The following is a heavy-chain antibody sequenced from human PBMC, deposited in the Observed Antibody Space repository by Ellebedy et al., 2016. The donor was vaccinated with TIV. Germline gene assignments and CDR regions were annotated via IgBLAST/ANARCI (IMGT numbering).Heavy chain of an antibody. J-gene: IGHJ1*01. D-gene: IGHD4-17*01. CDR3: VREGSEAYGAEYFQV. CDR1: GFTFSRYS. CDR2: ISSGITTK. Sequence: GESLKISCAASGFTFSRYSLNWVRQAPGKGLECIAYISSGITTKYYADSVKGRFTISRDNDKTALYLQMNSLRVEDTAVYYCVREGSEAYGAEYFQVWGQGTLVTVSS. V-gene: IGHV3-48*04.